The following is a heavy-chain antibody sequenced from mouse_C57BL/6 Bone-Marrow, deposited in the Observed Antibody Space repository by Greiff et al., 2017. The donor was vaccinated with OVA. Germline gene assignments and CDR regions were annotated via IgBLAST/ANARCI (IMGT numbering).Heavy chain of an antibody. CDR3: ARDGWSPYYYVMDY. J-gene: IGHJ4*01. CDR2: ISDGGSYT. CDR1: GFTFSSYA. D-gene: IGHD2-3*01. V-gene: IGHV5-4*01. Sequence: EVKLVESGGGLVKPGGSLKLSCAASGFTFSSYAMSWVRQTPEKRLEWVATISDGGSYTYYPDNVKGRFTISRDNAKNNLYLQMSHLKSEDTAMYYCARDGWSPYYYVMDYWGQGTSVTVSS.